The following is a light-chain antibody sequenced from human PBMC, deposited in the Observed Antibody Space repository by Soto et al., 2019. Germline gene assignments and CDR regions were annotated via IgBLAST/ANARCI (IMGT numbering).Light chain of an antibody. CDR3: QQSYSTPIT. Sequence: DIQMTQSPSSVSASVGDRVTXTCXASQSISSYLNWYQQKPGKAPKLLIYAASSLQSGVPSRFSGSGSGTDFTLTISSLQPEDFATYYCQQSYSTPITFGQGTRLEIK. V-gene: IGKV1-39*01. J-gene: IGKJ5*01. CDR1: QSISSY. CDR2: AAS.